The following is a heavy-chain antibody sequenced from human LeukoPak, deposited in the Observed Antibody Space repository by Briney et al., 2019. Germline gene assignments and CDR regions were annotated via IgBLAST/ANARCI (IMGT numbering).Heavy chain of an antibody. J-gene: IGHJ6*03. D-gene: IGHD3-3*01. CDR1: GGTFSSYA. CDR3: ARGLGVVWRASGYYYYMDV. CDR2: IIPIFGTA. V-gene: IGHV1-69*06. Sequence: GASVKVSCKASGGTFSSYAISWVRQAPGQGLEWMGGIIPIFGTANYAQKFQGRVTITADKSTSTAYMELSSLRSEDTAVYYCARGLGVVWRASGYYYYMDVWGKGTTVTVSS.